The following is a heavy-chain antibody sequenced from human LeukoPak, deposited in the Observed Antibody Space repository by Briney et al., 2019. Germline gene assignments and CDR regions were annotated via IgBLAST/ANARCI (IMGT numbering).Heavy chain of an antibody. Sequence: SETLSLTCAVYGGSFSGYYWSWIRQPPGKGLEWIGEINHSGSTNYNPSLKSRVTISVDTSKNQFSLELSSVTAADTAVYYCARGSSGWYGPSPNWFDPWGQGTLVTVSS. D-gene: IGHD6-19*01. J-gene: IGHJ5*02. V-gene: IGHV4-34*01. CDR3: ARGSSGWYGPSPNWFDP. CDR1: GGSFSGYY. CDR2: INHSGST.